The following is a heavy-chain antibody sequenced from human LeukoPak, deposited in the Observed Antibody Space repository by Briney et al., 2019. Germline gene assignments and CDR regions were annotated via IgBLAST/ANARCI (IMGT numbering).Heavy chain of an antibody. D-gene: IGHD3-3*01. J-gene: IGHJ4*02. CDR2: ISHDGSNK. CDR3: ARAGSDYDFWSGFDY. V-gene: IGHV3-30-3*01. CDR1: GFTFSSYA. Sequence: GGSLRLSCAASGFTFSSYAMHWVRQAPGKGLEWVAVISHDGSNKYYADSVKGRFTISRDNSKNTLYLQMNSLRAEDTAVYYCARAGSDYDFWSGFDYWGQGTLVTVSS.